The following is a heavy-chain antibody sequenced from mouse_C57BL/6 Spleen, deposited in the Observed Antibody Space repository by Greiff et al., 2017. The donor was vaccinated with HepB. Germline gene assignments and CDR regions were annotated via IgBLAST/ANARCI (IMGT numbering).Heavy chain of an antibody. CDR2: ISYDGSN. CDR1: GYSITSGYY. V-gene: IGHV3-6*01. J-gene: IGHJ3*01. CDR3: ARENGAY. Sequence: DVQLQESGPGLVKPSQSLSLTCSVTGYSITSGYYWNWIRQFPGNKLEWMGYISYDGSNNYNPSLKNRISITRDTSKNQFFLKLNSVTTEDTATYYCARENGAYWGQGTLVTVSA.